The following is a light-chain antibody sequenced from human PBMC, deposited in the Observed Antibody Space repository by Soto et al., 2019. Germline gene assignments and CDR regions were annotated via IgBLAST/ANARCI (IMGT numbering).Light chain of an antibody. CDR1: QSVSSNY. CDR3: QHYGRSPYT. J-gene: IGKJ1*01. Sequence: EIVMTQSPATVSVSPGERATLSCRASQSVSSNYLAWYQQKPGQAPRLLIYGASSRATGIPDRFSGSGSGTDFTLTISRLEPEDFAVFYCQHYGRSPYTFGQGTKVDIK. CDR2: GAS. V-gene: IGKV3-20*01.